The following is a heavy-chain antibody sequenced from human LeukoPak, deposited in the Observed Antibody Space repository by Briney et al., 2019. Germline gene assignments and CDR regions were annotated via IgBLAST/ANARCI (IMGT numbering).Heavy chain of an antibody. J-gene: IGHJ3*02. Sequence: SETLSLTCTVSGYSISSGYFWGWIRQPPGKGLECIGTIYHSGSTYYNPSLKSRVTISVDTSKNQFSLKLNSVTAADTAVYYCARDVKKWFGEVLGTFDIWGPGTMVTVSS. CDR1: GYSISSGYF. CDR2: IYHSGST. CDR3: ARDVKKWFGEVLGTFDI. V-gene: IGHV4-38-2*02. D-gene: IGHD3-10*01.